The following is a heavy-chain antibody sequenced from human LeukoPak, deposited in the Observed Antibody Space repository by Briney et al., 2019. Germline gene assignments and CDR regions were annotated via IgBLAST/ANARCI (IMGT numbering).Heavy chain of an antibody. CDR3: ARDPTTVTKGLDI. CDR1: GGSMSSHY. Sequence: SETLSLTCTVSGGSMSSHYWSWIRQPPGKGLEWIGYISYIRSTNYNPSLKSRVTISIDTSKNQFSLKLSSVTAADTAVYYCARDPTTVTKGLDIWGQGTMVTVSS. V-gene: IGHV4-59*11. CDR2: ISYIRST. J-gene: IGHJ3*02. D-gene: IGHD4-17*01.